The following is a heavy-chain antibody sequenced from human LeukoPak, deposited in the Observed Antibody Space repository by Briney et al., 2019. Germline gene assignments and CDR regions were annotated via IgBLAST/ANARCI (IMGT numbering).Heavy chain of an antibody. D-gene: IGHD3-10*01. Sequence: SQTLSLTCAISGDSVSSNSAAWNWIRQSPSRGLEWLGRTYYRSKWYNDYAVSVKSRITINPDTSKNQFSLQLNSVTPEDTAVYHCAREFGRHYYYYYYMDVWGKGTTVTVSS. CDR2: TYYRSKWYN. CDR1: GDSVSSNSAA. J-gene: IGHJ6*03. V-gene: IGHV6-1*01. CDR3: AREFGRHYYYYYYMDV.